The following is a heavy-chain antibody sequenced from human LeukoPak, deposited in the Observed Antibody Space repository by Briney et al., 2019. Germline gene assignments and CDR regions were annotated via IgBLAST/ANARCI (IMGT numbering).Heavy chain of an antibody. D-gene: IGHD1-7*01. J-gene: IGHJ6*03. CDR2: IYYSGST. CDR1: GGSISSYY. Sequence: SETLSLTCTVSGGSISSYYWGWIRQPPGKGLEWIGSIYYSGSTYYNPSLKSRVTISVDTSKNQFSLKLSSVTAADTAVYYCAREELELRRYYYYMDVWGKGTTVTVSS. CDR3: AREELELRRYYYYMDV. V-gene: IGHV4-39*07.